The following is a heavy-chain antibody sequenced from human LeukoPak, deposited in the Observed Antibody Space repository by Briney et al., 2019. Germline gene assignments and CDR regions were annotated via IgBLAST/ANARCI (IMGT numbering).Heavy chain of an antibody. CDR2: ISSSSSYI. CDR3: ARDTPGVIAPDY. Sequence: GRSLRLSCAASGFTFSSYWMSWVRQAPGKGLEWVSSISSSSSYIYYADSVKGRFTISRDNAKNSLYLQMNSLRAEDTAVYYCARDTPGVIAPDYWGQGTLVTVSS. CDR1: GFTFSSYW. D-gene: IGHD3-16*02. J-gene: IGHJ4*02. V-gene: IGHV3-21*01.